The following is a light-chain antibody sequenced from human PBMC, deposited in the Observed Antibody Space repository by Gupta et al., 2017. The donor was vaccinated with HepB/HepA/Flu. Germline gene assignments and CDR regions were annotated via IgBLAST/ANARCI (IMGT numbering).Light chain of an antibody. J-gene: IGLJ1*01. V-gene: IGLV3-1*01. Sequence: SYDLSQPPSVSVSPGQTANITCSGPQLGERFTFWYQHKPGHSPILVIFHNHRRPSGIPERFSGSTSGNTATLTISGSQPVDEADYYCQSGGNNNNYVFGTGTKVTVL. CDR2: HNH. CDR1: QLGERF. CDR3: QSGGNNNNYV.